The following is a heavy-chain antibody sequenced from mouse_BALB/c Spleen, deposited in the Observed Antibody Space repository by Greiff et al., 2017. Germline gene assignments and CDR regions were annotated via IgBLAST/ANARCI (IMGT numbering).Heavy chain of an antibody. J-gene: IGHJ2*01. V-gene: IGHV2-6-7*01. Sequence: QVQLKQSGPGLVAPSQSLSITFPVSGFSLTGYGVNWVRQPPGKGLEWLGMIWGDGSTDYNSALKSRLSIIKNNSKSQVFLKMNSLQTDDTARYYWVGDERFDYWGQGTTLTVSS. CDR1: GFSLTGYG. CDR3: VGDERFDY. CDR2: IWGDGST.